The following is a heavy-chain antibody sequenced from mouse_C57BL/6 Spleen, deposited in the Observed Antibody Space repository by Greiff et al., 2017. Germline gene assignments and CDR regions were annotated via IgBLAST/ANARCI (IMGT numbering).Heavy chain of an antibody. J-gene: IGHJ1*03. CDR1: GYTFTDYN. CDR2: INPNNGGT. CDR3: ARCDYGRGYFDV. Sequence: EVKLMESGPELVKPGASVKIPCKASGYTFTDYNMDWVKQSHGKSLEWIGDINPNNGGTIYNQKFKGKATLTVDKSSSTAYMELRSLTSEDTAVYYCARCDYGRGYFDVWGTGTTVTVSS. D-gene: IGHD1-1*01. V-gene: IGHV1-18*01.